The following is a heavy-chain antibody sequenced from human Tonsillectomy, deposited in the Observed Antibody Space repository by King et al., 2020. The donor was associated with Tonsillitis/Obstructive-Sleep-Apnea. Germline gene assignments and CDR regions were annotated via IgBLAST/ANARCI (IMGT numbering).Heavy chain of an antibody. CDR1: GFTFSSYG. Sequence: VQLVESGGGVVQPGRSLRLSCAASGFTFSSYGMHWVRQAPGKGLEWVAVIWYDGSNKYYADSVKGRFTISRDNSKNTLYLQMNSLRAEDTAVYYCARDGTYYDFWRGPFDIWGQGTMVTVSS. CDR3: ARDGTYYDFWRGPFDI. J-gene: IGHJ3*02. D-gene: IGHD3-3*01. V-gene: IGHV3-33*01. CDR2: IWYDGSNK.